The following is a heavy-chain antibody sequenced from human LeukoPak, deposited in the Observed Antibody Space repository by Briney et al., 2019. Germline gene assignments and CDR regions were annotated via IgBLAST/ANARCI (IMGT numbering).Heavy chain of an antibody. CDR2: INSNSGDT. CDR3: ARTPGVATATGEFDY. V-gene: IGHV1-2*06. D-gene: IGHD2-21*02. J-gene: IGHJ4*02. CDR1: GYTFSGYY. Sequence: ASVKVSCKASGYTFSGYYMHWVRQAPGQGLEWMGRINSNSGDTNYALKFQGRVTMTRDTSISTGYMELSRLRSDDTAVYYCARTPGVATATGEFDYWGQGTLVTVSS.